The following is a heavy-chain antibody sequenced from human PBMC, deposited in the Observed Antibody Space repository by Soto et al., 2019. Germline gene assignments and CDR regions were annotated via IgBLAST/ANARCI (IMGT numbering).Heavy chain of an antibody. Sequence: EVQLVESGGGLVQPGGSLRLSCAASGFTFSSYWMTWVRQAPGKGLEWVANIKQDGSEKKYVNSVKGRFTISRDNAKNSLYLQMDSLRGEDTAVYYCVVLDSGSSFDYWGQGTLVTVSS. CDR1: GFTFSSYW. CDR2: IKQDGSEK. D-gene: IGHD3-10*01. V-gene: IGHV3-7*05. J-gene: IGHJ4*02. CDR3: VVLDSGSSFDY.